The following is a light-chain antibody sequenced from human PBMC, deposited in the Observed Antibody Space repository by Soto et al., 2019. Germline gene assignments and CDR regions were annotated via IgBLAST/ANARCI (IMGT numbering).Light chain of an antibody. Sequence: QSVLTQPASVSGSPGQLITISCTGTSGDVGAYNYVSWYQQHPGKAPKLMIYEVSNRPSGVSNRFSGSKSVNTASLTISGLQAEDEADYYCTSYTRSSTYVFGTGTKVTVL. CDR1: SGDVGAYNY. J-gene: IGLJ1*01. V-gene: IGLV2-14*01. CDR2: EVS. CDR3: TSYTRSSTYV.